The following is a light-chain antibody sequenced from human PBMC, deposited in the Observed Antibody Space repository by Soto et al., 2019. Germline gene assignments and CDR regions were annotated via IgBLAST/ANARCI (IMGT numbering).Light chain of an antibody. CDR1: QSLLHSNGYTY. J-gene: IGKJ5*01. CDR2: LGS. CDR3: MQALQTLPIT. V-gene: IGKV2-28*01. Sequence: DIVMTQSPLSLPVTPGEPASISCRSSQSLLHSNGYTYLDWYLQKPGQSPQLLIYLGSNRASRVLDRFSGIVSGTDFTLKISRVEAEDVRVYYCMQALQTLPITFGQGTRLEIK.